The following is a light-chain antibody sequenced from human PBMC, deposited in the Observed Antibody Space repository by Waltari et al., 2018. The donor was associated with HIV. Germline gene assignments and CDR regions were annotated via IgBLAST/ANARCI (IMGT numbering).Light chain of an antibody. J-gene: IGKJ4*01. Sequence: DIQVTHSPSSLSASVGDRVTITCRASQSISSFLNGYQQKPGKAPKLLIYAASSLQSGVPSRFTGSGSGADFTLTISSLQPEDFATYYCQQSFSSPFPFGGGTKVEIK. CDR3: QQSFSSPFP. CDR2: AAS. V-gene: IGKV1-39*01. CDR1: QSISSF.